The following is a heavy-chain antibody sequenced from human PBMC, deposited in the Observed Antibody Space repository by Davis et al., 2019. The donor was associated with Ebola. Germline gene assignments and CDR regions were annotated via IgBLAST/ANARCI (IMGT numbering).Heavy chain of an antibody. Sequence: GESLKISCKGSGYRITNYWIGWLRQMPGKGLEWMGLIDPADSDTRYSPSFQGQVTFSADKSITTVYLQWSSLKASDTAMYYCARGTHTDAFDIWGQGTMVTVSS. CDR3: ARGTHTDAFDI. J-gene: IGHJ3*02. V-gene: IGHV5-51*01. D-gene: IGHD3-10*01. CDR2: IDPADSDT. CDR1: GYRITNYW.